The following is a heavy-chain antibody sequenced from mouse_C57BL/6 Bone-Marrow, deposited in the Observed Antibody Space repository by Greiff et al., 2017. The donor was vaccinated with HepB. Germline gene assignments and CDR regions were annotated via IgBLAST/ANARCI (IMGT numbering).Heavy chain of an antibody. CDR3: TKFYGYCSSLYAMDY. Sequence: VQLVESGAELVRPGASVTLSCKASGYTFTDYEMHWVKQTPVHGLEWIGAIDPETGGTAYNQKFKGKAILTADKSSSTAYMELRSLTSEDSAVYYCTKFYGYCSSLYAMDYWGQGTSVTVSS. J-gene: IGHJ4*01. CDR1: GYTFTDYE. CDR2: IDPETGGT. D-gene: IGHD1-1*01. V-gene: IGHV1-15*01.